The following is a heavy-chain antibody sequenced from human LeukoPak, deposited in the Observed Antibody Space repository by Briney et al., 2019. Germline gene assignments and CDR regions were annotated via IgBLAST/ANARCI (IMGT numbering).Heavy chain of an antibody. CDR2: IKQDGSEK. J-gene: IGHJ4*02. CDR1: GITLSSYW. Sequence: GGSLRLSCAACGITLSSYWMSWVRQAPGKGLEWVANIKQDGSEKYYVDSVKGRFAISRDNAKNSLYLQVNSLRAEDTAVYYCARDTSYYYDSSGSDYWGQGTLVTVSS. V-gene: IGHV3-7*01. CDR3: ARDTSYYYDSSGSDY. D-gene: IGHD3-22*01.